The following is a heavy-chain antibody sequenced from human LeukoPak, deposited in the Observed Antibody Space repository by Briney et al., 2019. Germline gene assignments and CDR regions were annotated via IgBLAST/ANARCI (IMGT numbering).Heavy chain of an antibody. J-gene: IGHJ2*01. CDR2: IYYSGNT. CDR1: GGSISSGGYY. Sequence: SQTLSLTCTVSGGSISSGGYYWSWIRQQPGRGLEWIGYIYYSGNTYYNPSLKSRVTTSVDTSKNQFSLKLTSVTAADTAVYYCARVGSARVWYFDLWGRGTLVTVSS. V-gene: IGHV4-31*03. CDR3: ARVGSARVWYFDL.